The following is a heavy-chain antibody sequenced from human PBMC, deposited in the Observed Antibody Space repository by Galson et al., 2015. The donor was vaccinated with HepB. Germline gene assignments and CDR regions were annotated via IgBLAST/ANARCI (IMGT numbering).Heavy chain of an antibody. Sequence: SLRLSCAASGFMFSGHWMNWVRQAPGKGLEWVANIKEDGSIKYYVDSVTGRFTISRDNARNLLYLQMNGLRAEDTAVYFCARNRGYGTFDYWGQGALVTVSS. V-gene: IGHV3-7*03. CDR3: ARNRGYGTFDY. CDR1: GFMFSGHW. D-gene: IGHD5-12*01. J-gene: IGHJ4*02. CDR2: IKEDGSIK.